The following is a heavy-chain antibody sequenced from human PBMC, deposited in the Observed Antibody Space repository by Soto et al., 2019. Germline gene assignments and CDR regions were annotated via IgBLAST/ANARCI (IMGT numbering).Heavy chain of an antibody. J-gene: IGHJ4*02. CDR3: AKDHRRSCYSDY. CDR2: ISCSGGST. CDR1: GFTCSGYA. Sequence: PGRSLRLPGAASGFTCSGYAMRWVAQSPGKGLGWVSAISCSGGSTYYADSVKGRFTISRDNSKNSLYPQMNSLRAQDTAVYYCAKDHRRSCYSDYCGQGTPGRVSS. D-gene: IGHD6-13*01. V-gene: IGHV3-23*01.